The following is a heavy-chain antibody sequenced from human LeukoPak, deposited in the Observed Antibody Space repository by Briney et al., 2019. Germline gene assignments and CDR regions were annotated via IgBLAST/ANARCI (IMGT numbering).Heavy chain of an antibody. CDR2: INSDGSST. Sequence: GGSLRLSCAASGFTFSTYWMHWVRQAPGKGLVWVSRINSDGSSTSYADSVKGRFTISRDHSKNTLYLQMKSLRAEDTAVYYCARELEIAVAGTLGYWGQGTLVTVSS. V-gene: IGHV3-74*01. CDR3: ARELEIAVAGTLGY. J-gene: IGHJ4*02. CDR1: GFTFSTYW. D-gene: IGHD6-19*01.